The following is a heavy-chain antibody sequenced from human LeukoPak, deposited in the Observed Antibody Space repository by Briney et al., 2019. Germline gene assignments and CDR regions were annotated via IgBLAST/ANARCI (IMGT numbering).Heavy chain of an antibody. CDR3: ARSSLDYGDYLDY. D-gene: IGHD4-17*01. V-gene: IGHV3-53*01. Sequence: GGSLRLSCAASGFTLSSSWMHWVRQAPGKGLEWVSVIYSGGSTYYADSVKGRFTISRDNSKNTLYLQMNSLRAEDTAVYYCARSSLDYGDYLDYWGQGTLVTVSS. CDR1: GFTLSSSW. J-gene: IGHJ4*02. CDR2: IYSGGST.